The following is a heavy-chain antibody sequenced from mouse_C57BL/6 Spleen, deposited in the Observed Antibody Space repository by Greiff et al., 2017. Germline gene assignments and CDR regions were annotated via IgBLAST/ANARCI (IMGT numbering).Heavy chain of an antibody. CDR1: GYTFTDYY. CDR2: INPNNGGT. D-gene: IGHD2-2*01. Sequence: EVQLQQSGPELVKPGASVKISCKASGYTFTDYYMNWVKQSHGKSLEWIGDINPNNGGTSYNQKFKGKATLTVDKSSSTAYMELRSLTSEDSAVYYCARGATMVTEGFDYWGQGTTLTVSS. V-gene: IGHV1-26*01. J-gene: IGHJ2*01. CDR3: ARGATMVTEGFDY.